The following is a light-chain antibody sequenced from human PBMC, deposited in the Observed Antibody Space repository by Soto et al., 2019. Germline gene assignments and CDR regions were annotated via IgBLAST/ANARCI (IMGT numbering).Light chain of an antibody. V-gene: IGLV2-14*01. CDR3: TSYTTSSIYV. CDR1: SSDVGAYNY. CDR2: DVN. Sequence: QSVLTQPASVSGSPGQSLTISCIGTSSDVGAYNYVSWYQQHPGKAPKRIIYDVNNRPSGVSNRLSGAKSGNTASLTISGLQAEDEADYYCTSYTTSSIYVFGTGTKVTVL. J-gene: IGLJ1*01.